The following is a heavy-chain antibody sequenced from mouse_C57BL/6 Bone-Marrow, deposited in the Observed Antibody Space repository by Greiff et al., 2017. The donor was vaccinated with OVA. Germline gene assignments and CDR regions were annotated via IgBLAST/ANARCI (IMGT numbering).Heavy chain of an antibody. V-gene: IGHV3-6*01. CDR2: ISYDGSN. CDR1: GYSITSGYY. Sequence: DVKLVESGPGLVKPSQSLSLTCSVTGYSITSGYYWNWIRQFPGNKLEWMGYISYDGSNNYNPSLKNRISITRDTSKNQFFLKLNSVTTEDTATYYCARENYSYYFDYWGQGTTLTVSS. D-gene: IGHD1-1*02. CDR3: ARENYSYYFDY. J-gene: IGHJ2*01.